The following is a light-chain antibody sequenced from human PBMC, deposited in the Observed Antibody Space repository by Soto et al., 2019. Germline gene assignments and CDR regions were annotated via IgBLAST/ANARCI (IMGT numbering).Light chain of an antibody. V-gene: IGLV8-61*01. Sequence: QAVVTQEPSFSVSPGGTVTLTCALSSGSVSISYYPSWYQQTPGQAPRTLICNTNTRSSGVPDRFSGSILGNKAALTITGAQADDEGDYYCVLYIGSGISVFGGGTKLTV. CDR1: SGSVSISYY. J-gene: IGLJ3*02. CDR2: NTN. CDR3: VLYIGSGISV.